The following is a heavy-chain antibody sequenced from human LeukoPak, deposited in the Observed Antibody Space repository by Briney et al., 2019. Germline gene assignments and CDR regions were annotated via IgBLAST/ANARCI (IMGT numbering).Heavy chain of an antibody. D-gene: IGHD1/OR15-1a*01. Sequence: GGSLRLSCAASGFTFGDYSMTWIRQPPGKGLEWVSYISGSGSTIYYADSVKGRFPISRDNAKNELYLKMNSLRAEETAVYYCARVRTPRWGFDYWGQGSLVTVSS. CDR3: ARVRTPRWGFDY. CDR2: ISGSGSTI. V-gene: IGHV3-11*04. CDR1: GFTFGDYS. J-gene: IGHJ4*02.